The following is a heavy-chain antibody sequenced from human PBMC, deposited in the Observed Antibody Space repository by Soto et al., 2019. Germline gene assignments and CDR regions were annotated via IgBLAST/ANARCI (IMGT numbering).Heavy chain of an antibody. J-gene: IGHJ6*02. CDR2: IRSKANSYAT. Sequence: GVSLRLSCAASGFTFSGSAMHWVRQASGKGLEWVGRIRSKANSYATAYAASVKGRFTISRDDSKNTAYLQMNSLKTEDTAVYYCTRQLDYYYYGMDVWGQGTTVTVSS. CDR1: GFTFSGSA. CDR3: TRQLDYYYYGMDV. V-gene: IGHV3-73*01.